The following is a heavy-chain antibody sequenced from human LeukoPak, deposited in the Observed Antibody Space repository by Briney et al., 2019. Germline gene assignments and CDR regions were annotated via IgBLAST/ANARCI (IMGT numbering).Heavy chain of an antibody. V-gene: IGHV4-34*01. D-gene: IGHD3-10*01. J-gene: IGHJ4*02. CDR2: INHSGST. CDR3: ARGRLGIYYGSGSYRY. CDR1: GGSFSGYY. Sequence: SETLSLTCAVYGGSFSGYYWSWIRQPPGKGLEWIGEINHSGSTNYNPSLKSRVTISVDTSKNQFSLKLSSVTAADTAVYYRARGRLGIYYGSGSYRYWGQGTLVTVSS.